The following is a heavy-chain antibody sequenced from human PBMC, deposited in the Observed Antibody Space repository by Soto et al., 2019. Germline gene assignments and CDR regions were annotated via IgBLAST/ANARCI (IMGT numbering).Heavy chain of an antibody. Sequence: PGGSLRLSCAASGFTFSSYWMSWVRQAPGKGLEGVANIKQDGSEKYHVDSVKGRFTISRDNAKNSLYLQMNSLRAEDTAVYYCAREGVLYYYDFWSRYDYYWFDPWGQGTLVTVSS. CDR1: GFTFSSYW. V-gene: IGHV3-7*01. D-gene: IGHD3-3*01. J-gene: IGHJ5*02. CDR3: AREGVLYYYDFWSRYDYYWFDP. CDR2: IKQDGSEK.